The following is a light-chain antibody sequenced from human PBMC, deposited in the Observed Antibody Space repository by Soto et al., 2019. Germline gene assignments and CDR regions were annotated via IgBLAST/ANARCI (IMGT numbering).Light chain of an antibody. J-gene: IGLJ2*01. V-gene: IGLV1-36*01. Sequence: QLVLTQPPSVSEAPRQRVTISCSGSSSNIGNNAVNWYQQLPGKAPKLLIYYDDLLPSGVSDRFSGSKSGTSASLAISGLQSDDEADYYCASWDDSLHGVVFGGGTQLTVL. CDR1: SSNIGNNA. CDR2: YDD. CDR3: ASWDDSLHGVV.